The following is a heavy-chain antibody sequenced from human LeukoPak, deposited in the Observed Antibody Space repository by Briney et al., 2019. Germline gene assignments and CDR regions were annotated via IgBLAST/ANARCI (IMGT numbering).Heavy chain of an antibody. V-gene: IGHV1-2*02. J-gene: IGHJ4*02. Sequence: ASVKVSCKASGYTFTGYYMHWVRQAPGQGLEWMGWINPNSGGTNYAQKFQDRVAMTRDTSTSTVYMQLTSLRFEDTAVYYCVRGGYDFSSRYYPSLWGQGTLVTVSS. CDR1: GYTFTGYY. CDR3: VRGGYDFSSRYYPSL. CDR2: INPNSGGT. D-gene: IGHD3-3*01.